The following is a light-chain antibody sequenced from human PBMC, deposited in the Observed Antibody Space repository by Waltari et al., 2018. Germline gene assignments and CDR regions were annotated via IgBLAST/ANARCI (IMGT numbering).Light chain of an antibody. CDR2: DVY. CDR1: GSDVGGYDY. J-gene: IGLJ2*01. CDR3: SSYTSSGVV. Sequence: QSALTQPASVSGSPGQAIIISCTGTGSDVGGYDYVSWYQQYPGKAPRLIIYDVYNRPSGVSNRFSGSKSDNTASLTISGLQAVDESVYYCSSYTSSGVVFGGGTKLTVL. V-gene: IGLV2-14*01.